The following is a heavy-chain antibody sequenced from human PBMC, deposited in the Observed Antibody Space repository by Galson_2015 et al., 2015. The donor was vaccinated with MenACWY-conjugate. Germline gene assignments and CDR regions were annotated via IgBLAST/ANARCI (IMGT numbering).Heavy chain of an antibody. V-gene: IGHV3-7*03. CDR2: IKQDASEK. CDR3: GKDKVADTAMVIEH. Sequence: SLRLSCAASGFSFSGSWMSWVRQAPGKGLEWVANIKQDASEKYYMDSAKGRFAISRDNSKDTVFLQMTSLGVEDTAVYFCGKDKVADTAMVIEHWGQGALVSVSS. D-gene: IGHD5-18*01. J-gene: IGHJ1*01. CDR1: GFSFSGSW.